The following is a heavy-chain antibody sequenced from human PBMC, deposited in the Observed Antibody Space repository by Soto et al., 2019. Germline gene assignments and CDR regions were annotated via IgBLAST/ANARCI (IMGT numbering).Heavy chain of an antibody. D-gene: IGHD5-18*01. CDR2: HLPGNSDT. Sequence: GESMKICYDTSGYNFTNFWIGWVLLVPGKGLQWVGIHLPGNSDTRYSPSFQGQATISADKTIGTAYLQWSSLKAPDSAVYYCVRHINGYNPLDYWGQGSQVTVTS. J-gene: IGHJ4*02. CDR1: GYNFTNFW. V-gene: IGHV5-51*01. CDR3: VRHINGYNPLDY.